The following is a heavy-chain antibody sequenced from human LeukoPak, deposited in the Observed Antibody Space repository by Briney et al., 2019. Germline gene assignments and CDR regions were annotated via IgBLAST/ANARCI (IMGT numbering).Heavy chain of an antibody. D-gene: IGHD2-2*03. J-gene: IGHJ4*02. CDR1: GFTFNSYA. Sequence: GGSLRLSCVASGFTFNSYAMSWVRQAPGKGLEWVSAISGSGGSTYYADYVKGRFTISRDNSKSTLYLQMNSLGAEDTALYYCAKDNGYCTRTSCFLEYGVRGTLVTVSS. CDR3: AKDNGYCTRTSCFLEY. V-gene: IGHV3-23*01. CDR2: ISGSGGST.